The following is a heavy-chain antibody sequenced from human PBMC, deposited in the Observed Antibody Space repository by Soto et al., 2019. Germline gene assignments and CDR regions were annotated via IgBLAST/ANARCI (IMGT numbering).Heavy chain of an antibody. J-gene: IGHJ6*03. Sequence: ASVKVSCKASGYTFTSYDINWVRQATGQGLEWMGWMNPNSGNTGYAQKFQGRVTMTRNTSISTAYMELSSLRSEDTAVYYCARAQRSPRRAAAGTGYYYMDVWGKGTTVTVS. V-gene: IGHV1-8*01. CDR2: MNPNSGNT. D-gene: IGHD6-13*01. CDR1: GYTFTSYD. CDR3: ARAQRSPRRAAAGTGYYYMDV.